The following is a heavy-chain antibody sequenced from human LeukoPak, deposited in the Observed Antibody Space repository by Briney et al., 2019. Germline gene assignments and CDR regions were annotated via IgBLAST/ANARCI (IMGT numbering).Heavy chain of an antibody. Sequence: GGSLRLSCAASGFTFNDYYMSWIRQAPGKGLEWLSYINIGGTNTHYADSVKGRFTISRDNAKKSLYLEMNNLRAEDTAVYYCATGGAGFDTWGQGILVTVSS. CDR3: ATGGAGFDT. D-gene: IGHD5-12*01. CDR2: INIGGTNT. V-gene: IGHV3-11*01. CDR1: GFTFNDYY. J-gene: IGHJ5*02.